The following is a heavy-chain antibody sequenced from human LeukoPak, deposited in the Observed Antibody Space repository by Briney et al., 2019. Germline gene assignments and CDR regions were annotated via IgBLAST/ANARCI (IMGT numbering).Heavy chain of an antibody. Sequence: PAETLSLTCTVSGGSISSSSYYWGWIRQPRGKGLEWIGSIYYSGSTYYNPSLKSRVTISVDTSKNQSSLKLSSVTAPDTAVYYCARQNGTRGSGSWTFDYWGQGTLVTVSS. CDR2: IYYSGST. V-gene: IGHV4-39*01. J-gene: IGHJ4*02. CDR3: ARQNGTRGSGSWTFDY. D-gene: IGHD3-10*01. CDR1: GGSISSSSYY.